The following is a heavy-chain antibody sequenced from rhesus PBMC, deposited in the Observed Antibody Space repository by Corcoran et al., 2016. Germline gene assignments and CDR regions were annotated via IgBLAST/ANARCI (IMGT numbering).Heavy chain of an antibody. D-gene: IGHD1-26*01. CDR3: ASGYNWNYGIYY. J-gene: IGHJ4*01. CDR2: CDPVYGEI. Sequence: EVQLVQSGAEVKKPGASVKVSCKVSGYTFSELSIPWVRQPPRKGLEWMGVCDPVYGEIIHAEKFQGRVTMTEDTSTDTAYMELSSLRSEDTAVYYCASGYNWNYGIYYWGQGVLVTVSS. V-gene: IGHV1-156*01. CDR1: GYTFSELS.